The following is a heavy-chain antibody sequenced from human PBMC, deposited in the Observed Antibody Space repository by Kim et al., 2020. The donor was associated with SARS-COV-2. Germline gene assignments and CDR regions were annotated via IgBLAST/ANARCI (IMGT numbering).Heavy chain of an antibody. V-gene: IGHV3-11*01. CDR1: GFAVSDHY. CDR2: ISVSGDTI. J-gene: IGHJ4*02. D-gene: IGHD2-15*01. CDR3: ARDKGYTGFDF. Sequence: GGSLRLSCEVSGFAVSDHYMSWIRQAPGKGLEWIAYISVSGDTIRYAPSVKGRFTISRDTGRNSLFLQMDGLRAEDTALYYCARDKGYTGFDFWSRGTRAT.